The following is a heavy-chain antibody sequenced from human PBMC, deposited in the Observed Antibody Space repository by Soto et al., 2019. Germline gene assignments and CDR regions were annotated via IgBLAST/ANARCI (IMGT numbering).Heavy chain of an antibody. CDR3: ARDVPTLYDYWSGYRPFDF. CDR2: ISTYNGST. J-gene: IGHJ4*02. V-gene: IGHV1-18*01. D-gene: IGHD3-3*01. Sequence: ASVKVSCKASGFTFTSYSFNWVRQAPGQGLEWMGWISTYNGSTHYSQKFQGRVTMTTDTSTSTAYMELRSLTSDDTAVYFCARDVPTLYDYWSGYRPFDFWGQGALVTVSS. CDR1: GFTFTSYS.